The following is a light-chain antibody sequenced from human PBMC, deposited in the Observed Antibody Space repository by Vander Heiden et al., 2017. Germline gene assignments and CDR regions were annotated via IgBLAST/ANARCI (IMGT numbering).Light chain of an antibody. CDR3: AAWDDSLNVRVV. Sequence: QAVLTQPPSPSGTPGQTVNMSGSGSSSNIGNNNVNWFQHLPGTAPKLLIYSSVHRPSGVPGRFSASKSGTSASLAISGLQSDDEAHYYCAAWDDSLNVRVVFGGGTKLTVL. CDR1: SSNIGNNN. V-gene: IGLV1-44*01. CDR2: SSV. J-gene: IGLJ2*01.